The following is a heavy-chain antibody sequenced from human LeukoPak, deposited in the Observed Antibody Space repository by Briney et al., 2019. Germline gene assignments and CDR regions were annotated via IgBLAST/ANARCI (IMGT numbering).Heavy chain of an antibody. Sequence: SQTLSLTCTVSGGSISSGGYYWSWIRQHPGKGLEWIGYIYYSGSTYYSPSLKSRVTISVDTSKNQFSLKLSSVTAADTAVYYCARAGVVTDFYYYYYMDVWGKGTTVTVSS. CDR2: IYYSGST. CDR3: ARAGVVTDFYYYYYMDV. CDR1: GGSISSGGYY. J-gene: IGHJ6*03. D-gene: IGHD3-3*01. V-gene: IGHV4-31*03.